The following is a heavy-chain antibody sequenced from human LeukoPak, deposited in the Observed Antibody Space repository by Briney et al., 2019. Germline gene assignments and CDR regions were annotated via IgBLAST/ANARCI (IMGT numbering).Heavy chain of an antibody. CDR1: GGSFSGYY. Sequence: PSETLTLTCAVYGGSFSGYYWSWIRQPPGKGLEWIGEINHSGSTNYNPSLKSRVTISVDTSKNQFSLKLSSVTAADTAVYYCARGPLGYCSSTSCYSWGRIDYWGQGTLVTVSS. J-gene: IGHJ4*02. CDR3: ARGPLGYCSSTSCYSWGRIDY. V-gene: IGHV4-34*01. D-gene: IGHD2-2*02. CDR2: INHSGST.